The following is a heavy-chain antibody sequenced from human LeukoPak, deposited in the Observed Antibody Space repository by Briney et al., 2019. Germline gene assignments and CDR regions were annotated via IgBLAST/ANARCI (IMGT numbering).Heavy chain of an antibody. Sequence: GGSLRLSCAASGFTFSSYWMNWVRQAPGKGLEWVANIKQDESEKSYVDSVKGRFTISRDNAKNSLYLQMNSLRAEDMAVYYCARAGIAAAFDYWGQGTLVTVSS. J-gene: IGHJ4*02. CDR1: GFTFSSYW. CDR2: IKQDESEK. D-gene: IGHD6-13*01. CDR3: ARAGIAAAFDY. V-gene: IGHV3-7*01.